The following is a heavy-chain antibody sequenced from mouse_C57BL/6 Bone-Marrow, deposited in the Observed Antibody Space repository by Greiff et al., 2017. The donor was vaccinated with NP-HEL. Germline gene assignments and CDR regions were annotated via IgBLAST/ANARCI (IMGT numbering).Heavy chain of an antibody. D-gene: IGHD1-1*01. J-gene: IGHJ2*01. CDR1: GYTFTSYW. CDR2: INPSSGYT. Sequence: VQGVESGAELAKPGASVKLSCKASGYTFTSYWMHWVKQRPGQGLEWIGYINPSSGYTKYNQKFKDKATLTADKSSSTAYMQLSSLTYEDSAVYYCAPITTVVAPFDYWGQGTTLTVSS. V-gene: IGHV1-7*01. CDR3: APITTVVAPFDY.